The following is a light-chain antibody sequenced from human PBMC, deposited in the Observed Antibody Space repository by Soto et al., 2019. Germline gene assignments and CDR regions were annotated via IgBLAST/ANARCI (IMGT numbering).Light chain of an antibody. CDR1: QSVSSY. V-gene: IGKV3-11*01. Sequence: EIVLTQSPATLSLSPGERATLSCRASQSVSSYLAWYQQKPGQAPRLLIYGASNRATGIPARFSGSGSGTDFTLTISSLEPEDFAVYSCQQRSNWPLTFGGGTKVEIK. CDR3: QQRSNWPLT. J-gene: IGKJ4*01. CDR2: GAS.